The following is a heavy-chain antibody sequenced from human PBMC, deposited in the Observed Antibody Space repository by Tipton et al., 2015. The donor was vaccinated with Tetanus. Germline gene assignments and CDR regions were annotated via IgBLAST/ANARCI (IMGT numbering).Heavy chain of an antibody. J-gene: IGHJ4*02. CDR3: AKEQYYDFWSGYYVLDY. CDR2: ISGSGGST. V-gene: IGHV3-23*01. CDR1: GFTFSSYA. D-gene: IGHD3-3*01. Sequence: GSLRLSCAASGFTFSSYAMSWVRQAPGKGLEWVSAISGSGGSTYYADSVKGRFTISRDNSKNTLYLQMSSLRAEDTAVYYCAKEQYYDFWSGYYVLDYWGQGTLVTVSS.